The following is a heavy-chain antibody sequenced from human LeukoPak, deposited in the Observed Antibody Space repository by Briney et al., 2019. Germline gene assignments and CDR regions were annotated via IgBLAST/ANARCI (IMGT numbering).Heavy chain of an antibody. V-gene: IGHV3-30*04. CDR1: GFTFSSYA. D-gene: IGHD2-21*02. Sequence: GGSLRLSCAASGFTFSSYAMHWVRQAPGKGLEWVAVISYDGSNKYCADSVKGRFTISRDNSKNTLYLQMNSLRAEDTAVYYCARGVTPWGQGTLVTVSS. CDR3: ARGVTP. CDR2: ISYDGSNK. J-gene: IGHJ5*02.